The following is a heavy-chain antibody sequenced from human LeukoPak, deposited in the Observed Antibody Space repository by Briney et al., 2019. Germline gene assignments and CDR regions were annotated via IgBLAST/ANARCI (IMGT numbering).Heavy chain of an antibody. CDR1: GFTFSSYA. J-gene: IGHJ4*02. V-gene: IGHV3-23*01. CDR3: AKRGYDFWSGYYPFDY. D-gene: IGHD3-3*01. Sequence: GGSLRLSCAASGFTFSSYAMSWVRQAPGKRLEWVSAISGSGGSTYYADSVKGRFTISRDNSKNTLYLQMNSLRAEDTAVYYCAKRGYDFWSGYYPFDYWGQGTLVTVSS. CDR2: ISGSGGST.